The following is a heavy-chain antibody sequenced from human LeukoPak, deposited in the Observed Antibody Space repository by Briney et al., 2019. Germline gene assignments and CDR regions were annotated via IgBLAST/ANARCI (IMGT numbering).Heavy chain of an antibody. D-gene: IGHD6-13*01. CDR1: GFTFSSYW. CDR2: IKQDGSEK. V-gene: IGHV3-7*04. CDR3: ARVGGSWYRYYYYYMDV. J-gene: IGHJ6*03. Sequence: GGSLRLSCAASGFTFSSYWMSWVRQAPGKGLEWVANIKQDGSEKYYVDSVKGRFTISRDNAKNSLYLQMNSLRAEDTAVYYCARVGGSWYRYYYYYMDVWGKGTTVTVSS.